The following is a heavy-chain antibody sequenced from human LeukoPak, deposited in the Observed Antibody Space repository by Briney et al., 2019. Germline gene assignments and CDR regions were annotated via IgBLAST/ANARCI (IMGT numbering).Heavy chain of an antibody. J-gene: IGHJ3*02. V-gene: IGHV3-30-3*01. CDR3: ARDHKGGDGADAFDI. CDR2: ISYDGSNK. CDR1: GFTFSSYA. Sequence: GGSLRLSCAASGFTFSSYAMHWVRQAPGKGLEWVAVISYDGSNKYYADSVKGRFTISRDNSKNTLYLQMNSLRAEDTAVYYCARDHKGGDGADAFDIWGHGTMVTVSS. D-gene: IGHD5-24*01.